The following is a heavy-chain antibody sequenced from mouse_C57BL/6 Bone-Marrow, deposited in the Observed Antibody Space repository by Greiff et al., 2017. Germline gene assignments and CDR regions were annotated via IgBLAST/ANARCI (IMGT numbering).Heavy chain of an antibody. Sequence: GGGLVQPKGSLKLSCAAPGFTFNTYAMHWVRQAPGKGLEWVARIRSKSSNYATYYADSVKDRFTISRDDSHSMLYLQMNNLKTEYTAMYYCVGDRDYGSSYYAMDYWGQGTSATVSS. J-gene: IGHJ4*01. CDR3: VGDRDYGSSYYAMDY. CDR2: IRSKSSNYAT. V-gene: IGHV10-3*01. CDR1: GFTFNTYA. D-gene: IGHD1-1*01.